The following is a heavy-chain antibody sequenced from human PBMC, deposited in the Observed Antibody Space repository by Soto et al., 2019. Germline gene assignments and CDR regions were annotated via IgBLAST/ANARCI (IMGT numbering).Heavy chain of an antibody. CDR1: GGSISSDS. V-gene: IGHV4-59*08. J-gene: IGHJ3*02. Sequence: PSETLSLTCSVSGGSISSDSWSWVRQPPGKGLEWIGYIYYSGGTNYNPSLKSRVTISVDTSKRQFSLKLNFVTAADTAVYYCARLIDPDDAFDIWGQGTLVTVSS. CDR3: ARLIDPDDAFDI. D-gene: IGHD2-21*01. CDR2: IYYSGGT.